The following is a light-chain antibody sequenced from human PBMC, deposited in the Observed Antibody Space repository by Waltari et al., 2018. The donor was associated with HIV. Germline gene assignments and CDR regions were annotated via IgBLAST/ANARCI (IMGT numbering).Light chain of an antibody. CDR3: QIWDSSTVV. Sequence: SYELAQPLSVSVALGQTARITCGGNSIRNKSVHWYQQRPGQAPVLVIYRDNNRPSGIPARFSGSSSGNTATLTISRAQVGDESDYYCQIWDSSTVVFGGGTKLTVL. CDR2: RDN. J-gene: IGLJ2*01. CDR1: SIRNKS. V-gene: IGLV3-9*01.